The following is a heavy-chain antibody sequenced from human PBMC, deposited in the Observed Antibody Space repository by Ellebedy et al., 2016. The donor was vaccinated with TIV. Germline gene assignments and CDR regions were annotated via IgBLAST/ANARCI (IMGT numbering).Heavy chain of an antibody. CDR3: ARETIVVVPAAMTPQGYYYYYGMDV. D-gene: IGHD2-2*01. CDR2: INHSGST. V-gene: IGHV4-34*01. J-gene: IGHJ6*02. CDR1: GGSFSGYY. Sequence: MPSETLSLTCAVYGGSFSGYYWSRIRQPPGKGLEWIGEINHSGSTNYNPSLKSRVTISVDTSKNQFSLKLSSVTAADTAVYYCARETIVVVPAAMTPQGYYYYYGMDVWGQGTTVTVSS.